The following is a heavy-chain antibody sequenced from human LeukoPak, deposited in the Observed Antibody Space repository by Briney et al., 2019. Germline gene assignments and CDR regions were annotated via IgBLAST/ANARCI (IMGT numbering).Heavy chain of an antibody. D-gene: IGHD2-15*01. CDR2: IYHSGST. V-gene: IGHV4-38-2*02. CDR3: ARDVESGRGYYY. CDR1: DYSISTNYF. Sequence: SETLSLTCDVSDYSISTNYFWAWIRQPPGKGLEWIGSIYHSGSTYYNLSLKSRVTISVDTSKNQFSLKVSSVTAADTAVYYCARDVESGRGYYYWGQGILVTVSS. J-gene: IGHJ4*02.